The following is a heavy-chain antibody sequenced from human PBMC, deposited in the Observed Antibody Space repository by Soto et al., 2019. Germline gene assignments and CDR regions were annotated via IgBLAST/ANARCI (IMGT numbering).Heavy chain of an antibody. CDR1: GYTFTSYG. CDR2: ISAYNGNT. Sequence: ASVKVSCKASGYTFTSYGISWVRQAPGQGLEWMGWISAYNGNTNYAQKLQGRVTMTTDTSTSTAYMELRSLRYDDTAVYYCARSGYFDYSNYVSYYYGMDACGQRTTVTVSS. V-gene: IGHV1-18*01. CDR3: ARSGYFDYSNYVSYYYGMDA. J-gene: IGHJ6*02. D-gene: IGHD4-4*01.